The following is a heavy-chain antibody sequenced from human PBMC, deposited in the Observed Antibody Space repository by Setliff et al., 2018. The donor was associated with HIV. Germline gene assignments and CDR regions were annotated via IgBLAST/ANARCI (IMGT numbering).Heavy chain of an antibody. V-gene: IGHV4-61*09. Sequence: SETLSLTCTVSGGSMNSDAYSWTWLRQPAGKGPGLIGHIYVGGSVIYNPSLASRVTISMVPSTNQFSIDLSSVTAADTAKYYCARAKTIGVSAVFFDPWGQGRPVTVSS. CDR1: GGSMNSDAYS. CDR2: IYVGGSV. D-gene: IGHD3-3*01. CDR3: ARAKTIGVSAVFFDP. J-gene: IGHJ5*02.